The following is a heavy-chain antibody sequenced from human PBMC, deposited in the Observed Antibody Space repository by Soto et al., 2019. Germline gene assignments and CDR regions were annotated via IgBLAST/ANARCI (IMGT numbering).Heavy chain of an antibody. CDR1: GFSLSTSGVG. D-gene: IGHD3-22*01. J-gene: IGHJ4*02. CDR3: AHRLGYYYDSSADYFDY. CDR2: IYWDDDK. Sequence: QITLKESGPTLVKPTQTLTLTCTFSGFSLSTSGVGVGWIRQPPGKALEWLALIYWDDDKRYSPSLKSRLTITKXXSXNXXVLTMTNMDPVDTATYYCAHRLGYYYDSSADYFDYWGQGTLVTVSS. V-gene: IGHV2-5*02.